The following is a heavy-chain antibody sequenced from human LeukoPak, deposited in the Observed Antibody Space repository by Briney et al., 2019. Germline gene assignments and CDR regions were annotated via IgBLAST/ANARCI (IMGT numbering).Heavy chain of an antibody. V-gene: IGHV5-51*01. CDR3: ARQGYSSSRDF. CDR1: EYSFARYW. Sequence: GESLKISCKGSEYSFARYWIGWVRQMPGKGLEWMGIIYPDDSDTRYSPSLQGQVTISADKSINTAYLQWSSLKASDTAIYYCARQGYSSSRDFWGQGTLLTVSS. CDR2: IYPDDSDT. D-gene: IGHD6-13*01. J-gene: IGHJ4*02.